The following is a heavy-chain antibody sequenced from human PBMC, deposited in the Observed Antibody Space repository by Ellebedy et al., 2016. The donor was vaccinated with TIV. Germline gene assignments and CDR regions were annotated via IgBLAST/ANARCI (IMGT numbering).Heavy chain of an antibody. CDR2: ISGSSNTK. Sequence: GESLKISCVASGFTFSKYGMNWVRQAPGKGLGWVSYISGSSNTKDYADSVKGRFTISRDNSKSTLVLQMSSLRAEDTAVYFCAKDRTPGDGYWVFDYWGQGTLVTVSS. CDR1: GFTFSKYG. J-gene: IGHJ4*02. V-gene: IGHV3-48*04. D-gene: IGHD3-22*01. CDR3: AKDRTPGDGYWVFDY.